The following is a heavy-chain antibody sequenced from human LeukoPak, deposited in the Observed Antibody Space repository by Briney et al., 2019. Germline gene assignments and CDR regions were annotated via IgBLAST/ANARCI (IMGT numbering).Heavy chain of an antibody. V-gene: IGHV4-61*02. Sequence: PSQTLSLTCTVSGDSVSSGTYYWSWIRQPAGKGLEWIGRIYTSGSISYNPSLKSRVTISLDTSKNQFSLKLSSVTAADTAVYYCARDSPKRYYFDYWGQGTLVTVSS. J-gene: IGHJ4*02. CDR2: IYTSGSI. CDR1: GDSVSSGTYY. CDR3: ARDSPKRYYFDY.